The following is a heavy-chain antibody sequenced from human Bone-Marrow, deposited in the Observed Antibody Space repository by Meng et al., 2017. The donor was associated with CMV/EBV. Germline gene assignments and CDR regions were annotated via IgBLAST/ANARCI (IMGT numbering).Heavy chain of an antibody. CDR1: GGSITSSNYY. V-gene: IGHV4-39*07. D-gene: IGHD5-24*01. J-gene: IGHJ4*02. CDR3: ASYKRPYGGWAY. CDR2: IYFSGNI. Sequence: SETLSLTCTVSGGSITSSNYYWGWIRQPPGKGLEWIGNIYFSGNIYYNPSLKSRVTISVDTSKNQFSLRLSSVTAADTAVYYCASYKRPYGGWAYWGQGTLVTVSS.